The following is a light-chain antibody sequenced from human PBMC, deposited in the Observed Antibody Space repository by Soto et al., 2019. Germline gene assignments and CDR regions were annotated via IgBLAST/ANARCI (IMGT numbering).Light chain of an antibody. CDR2: LEGSGNY. J-gene: IGLJ3*02. CDR1: SGHSSYI. V-gene: IGLV4-60*02. CDR3: ETWDSNTHV. Sequence: QLVLTQSSSASASLGSSVKLTCTLSSGHSSYIIAWHQQQPGKAPRYLMKLEGSGNYNKGSGVPDRFSGSSSGADRYLTISNLQFEDEADYYCETWDSNTHVFGGGTQLTVL.